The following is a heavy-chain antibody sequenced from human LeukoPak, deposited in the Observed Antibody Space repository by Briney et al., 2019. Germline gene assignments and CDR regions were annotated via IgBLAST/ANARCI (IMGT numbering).Heavy chain of an antibody. CDR1: GFTFSSYG. V-gene: IGHV3-33*06. Sequence: PGGSLRLSCSASGFTFSSYGMHWVRQAPGKGLEWVAVTFFDGSKSYYADSVKGRFTISRDNSKNTLYLQMNTLGAEDTAFYYCAKDLGDTSSAPDYWGQGTLVTVSS. CDR3: AKDLGDTSSAPDY. J-gene: IGHJ4*02. CDR2: TFFDGSKS. D-gene: IGHD6-6*01.